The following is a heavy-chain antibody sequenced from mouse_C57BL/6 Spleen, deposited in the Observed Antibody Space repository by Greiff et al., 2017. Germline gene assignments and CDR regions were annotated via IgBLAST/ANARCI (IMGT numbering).Heavy chain of an antibody. CDR1: GYTFTSYW. V-gene: IGHV1-50*01. J-gene: IGHJ2*01. D-gene: IGHD1-1*01. Sequence: QVQLQQPGAELVKPGASVKLSCKASGYTFTSYWMQWVKQRPGQGLEWIGEIDPSDSYTNYNQKFKGKATLTVDTSSSTAYMQLSSLTSEDSAVYYCAGGDSTVVGDYWGQGTTLTVSS. CDR2: IDPSDSYT. CDR3: AGGDSTVVGDY.